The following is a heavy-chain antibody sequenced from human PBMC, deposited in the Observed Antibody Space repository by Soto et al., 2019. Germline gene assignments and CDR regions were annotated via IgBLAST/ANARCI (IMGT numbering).Heavy chain of an antibody. CDR3: ARDSGYVYYYYYYGMDV. J-gene: IGHJ6*02. CDR2: INAGNGNT. CDR1: GYTFTSYA. V-gene: IGHV1-3*01. Sequence: GASVKVSCKASGYTFTSYAMHWVRQAPGQRLEWMGWINAGNGNTKYSQKFQGRVTITRDTSASTAYMELSSLRSEDTAVCYCARDSGYVYYYYYYGMDVWGQGTTVTVSS. D-gene: IGHD5-12*01.